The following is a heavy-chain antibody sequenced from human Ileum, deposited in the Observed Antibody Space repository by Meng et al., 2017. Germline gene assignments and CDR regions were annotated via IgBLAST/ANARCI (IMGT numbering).Heavy chain of an antibody. CDR2: IFYTGAT. V-gene: IGHV4-30-4*01. CDR3: VSERRRSYFFDY. CDR1: GGSITSGDYY. J-gene: IGHJ4*02. Sequence: QVQLQESGPGLVKPSQTLSLNCTVSGGSITSGDYYWSWIRQPPGKGLEWIGYIFYTGATYSNPSLKSRVTVSLDTSKSQFSLKLSSVTAADTAIYYCVSERRRSYFFDYWGQGTLVPSPQ.